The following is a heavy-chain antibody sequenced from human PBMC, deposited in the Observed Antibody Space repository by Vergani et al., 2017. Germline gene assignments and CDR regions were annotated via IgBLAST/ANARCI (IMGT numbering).Heavy chain of an antibody. CDR3: ARLPGWLRPGASYYFDY. Sequence: QVQIQQWGAGLLKPSETLSLTCAVYGGSFSGYYWSWIRQPPGKGLEWVGEINHSGSTNYNPSLKSRVTISVDTSKNQFSLKLSSVTAADTAVYYCARLPGWLRPGASYYFDYWGQGTLVTVSS. V-gene: IGHV4-34*01. CDR1: GGSFSGYY. CDR2: INHSGST. D-gene: IGHD5-12*01. J-gene: IGHJ4*02.